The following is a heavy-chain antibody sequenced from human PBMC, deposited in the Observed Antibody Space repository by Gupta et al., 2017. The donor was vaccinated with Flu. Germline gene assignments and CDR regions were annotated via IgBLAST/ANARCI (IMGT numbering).Heavy chain of an antibody. D-gene: IGHD7-27*01. CDR2: IYYSGST. Sequence: QVQLQESGPGLVKPSETLSLTCTVSGGSISSYYWSRIRQPPGKGLEWIGYIYYSGSTNYNPSLKSRVTISVDTSKNQFSLKLSSVTAADTAVYYCARVSSLGAFDIWGQGTMVTVSS. CDR1: GGSISSYY. CDR3: ARVSSLGAFDI. J-gene: IGHJ3*02. V-gene: IGHV4-59*01.